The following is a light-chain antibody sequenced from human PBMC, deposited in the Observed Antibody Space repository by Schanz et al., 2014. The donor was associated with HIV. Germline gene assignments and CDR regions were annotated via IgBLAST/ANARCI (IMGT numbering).Light chain of an antibody. CDR3: QQSGSSPQT. CDR1: QSVSSN. CDR2: GAS. Sequence: EIVMTQSPATLSVSPGERATLSCRASQSVSSNLAWYQQKPGQAPRLLIYGASSRATGVPDRFGGSGSGTDFTLTITRLEPEDFAVYYCQQSGSSPQTFGQGTKVEVK. V-gene: IGKV3-20*01. J-gene: IGKJ1*01.